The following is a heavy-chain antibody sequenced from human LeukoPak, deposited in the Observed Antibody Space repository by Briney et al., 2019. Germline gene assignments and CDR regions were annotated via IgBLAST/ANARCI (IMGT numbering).Heavy chain of an antibody. CDR1: GGSISSYY. CDR3: ARAGGVQWLGKMGNWFDP. CDR2: IYYSGST. J-gene: IGHJ5*02. D-gene: IGHD6-19*01. Sequence: SETLSLTCTVSGGSISSYYWSWLRQPPGKGLEWIGYIYYSGSTNYNPSLTSRVTISVDTSKNQFSLKLSSVTAADTAVYYCARAGGVQWLGKMGNWFDPWGQGTLVTVSS. V-gene: IGHV4-59*01.